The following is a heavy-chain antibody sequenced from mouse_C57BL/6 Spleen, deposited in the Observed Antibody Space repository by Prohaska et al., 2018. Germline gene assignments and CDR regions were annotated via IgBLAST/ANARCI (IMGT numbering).Heavy chain of an antibody. Sequence: QSHGKSLEWIGDINPNNGGTIYNQKFKGKATLTVDKSSGTAYMELRSLTSEDTAVYYCARGSTTVVATPYWYFDVWGTGTTVTVSS. J-gene: IGHJ1*03. V-gene: IGHV1-18*01. CDR2: INPNNGGT. CDR3: ARGSTTVVATPYWYFDV. D-gene: IGHD1-1*01.